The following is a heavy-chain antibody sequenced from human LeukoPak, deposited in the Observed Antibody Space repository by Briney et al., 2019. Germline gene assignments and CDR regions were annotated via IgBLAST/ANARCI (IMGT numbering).Heavy chain of an antibody. CDR2: IYYSGST. J-gene: IGHJ5*02. D-gene: IGHD5-12*01. Sequence: SETLSLTCTVSGGSFSTYYWSWIRQPPGKGLEWIGYIYYSGSTNYNPSLKSRVTISVDTSKNQFSLKLSSVTAADTAVYYCARVFSGYDFWFDPWGQGTLVTVSS. V-gene: IGHV4-59*01. CDR3: ARVFSGYDFWFDP. CDR1: GGSFSTYY.